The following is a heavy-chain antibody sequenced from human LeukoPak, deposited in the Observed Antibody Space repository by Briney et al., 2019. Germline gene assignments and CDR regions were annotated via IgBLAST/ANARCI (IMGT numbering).Heavy chain of an antibody. CDR3: ARIQGDILTGYPDY. V-gene: IGHV4-30-2*01. J-gene: IGHJ4*02. Sequence: SQTLSLTCAVSGGSISSGGYSWSWIRQPPGKGLEWIGYIYHSGSTYYNLSLKSRVTISVDRSKNQFSLKLSSVTAADTAVYYCARIQGDILTGYPDYWGQGTLVTVSS. CDR2: IYHSGST. CDR1: GGSISSGGYS. D-gene: IGHD3-9*01.